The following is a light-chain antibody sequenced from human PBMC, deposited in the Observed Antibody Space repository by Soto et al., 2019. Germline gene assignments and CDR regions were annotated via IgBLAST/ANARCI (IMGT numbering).Light chain of an antibody. J-gene: IGLJ1*01. CDR3: CSYTSSDTYV. CDR2: EVS. V-gene: IGLV2-14*01. CDR1: SSDVGLYDY. Sequence: QSALTQPASVSGSPGQSITISCTGTSSDVGLYDYVSWYQQYPGKAPQLIIYEVSNRPSGISDRFSGSKSGNTASLTISRLQSEDEADYYFCSYTSSDTYVFGTATKVTVL.